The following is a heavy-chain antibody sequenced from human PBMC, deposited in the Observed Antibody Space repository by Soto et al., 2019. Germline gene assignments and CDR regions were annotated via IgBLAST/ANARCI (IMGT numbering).Heavy chain of an antibody. CDR3: AGPGGRGGSDPGYGMDV. D-gene: IGHD1-26*01. V-gene: IGHV5-51*01. Sequence: KVSCKASGGTFSSYAISWVRQMPGKGLEWMGIIYPGDSDTRYSPSFQGQVTISADKSIGTAYLQWSSLKASDTAMYYCAGPGGRGGSDPGYGMDVWGQGTTVTV. CDR2: IYPGDSDT. CDR1: GGTFSSYA. J-gene: IGHJ6*02.